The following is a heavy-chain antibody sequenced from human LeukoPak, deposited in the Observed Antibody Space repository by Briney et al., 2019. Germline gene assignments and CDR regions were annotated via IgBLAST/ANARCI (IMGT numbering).Heavy chain of an antibody. CDR3: ARDKGLPQAFDI. J-gene: IGHJ3*02. Sequence: SETLSLTCTVSGGSISSSSAYWGWIRQPPGKGLEWIGEIYHSGSTNYNPSLKSRVTISVDKSKNQFSLKLSSVTAADTAVYYCARDKGLPQAFDIWGQGTMVTVSS. V-gene: IGHV4-39*07. CDR2: IYHSGST. CDR1: GGSISSSSAY. D-gene: IGHD5/OR15-5a*01.